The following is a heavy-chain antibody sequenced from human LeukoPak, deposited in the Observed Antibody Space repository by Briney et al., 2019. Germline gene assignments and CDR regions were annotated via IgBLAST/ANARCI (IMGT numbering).Heavy chain of an antibody. Sequence: SETLSLTCTVSGGSISSGSYYWSWIRQPAGKGLEWIGRIYTSGSTNYNPSLKSRVTISVDTSKNQFSLKLSSVTAADTAVYYCARDARQYYYGSGSKYAMDVWGQGTTVTVSS. V-gene: IGHV4-61*02. D-gene: IGHD3-10*01. J-gene: IGHJ6*02. CDR1: GGSISSGSYY. CDR2: IYTSGST. CDR3: ARDARQYYYGSGSKYAMDV.